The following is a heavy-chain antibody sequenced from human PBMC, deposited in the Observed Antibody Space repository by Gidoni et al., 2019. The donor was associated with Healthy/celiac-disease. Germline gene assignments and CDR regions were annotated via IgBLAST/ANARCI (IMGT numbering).Heavy chain of an antibody. D-gene: IGHD6-19*01. J-gene: IGHJ4*02. CDR1: GCSISSYY. V-gene: IGHV4-59*01. CDR3: ARMYSSGSYDY. Sequence: QVQLQASGPGLVKPSETLSLTCTVSGCSISSYYWSWIRQPPGKRLEWIEYIYYSGSTNYNPSLKRLVTISVDTSKNQFSLKLSAVTAADTAVYYGARMYSSGSYDYWGQGTLVTVSS. CDR2: IYYSGST.